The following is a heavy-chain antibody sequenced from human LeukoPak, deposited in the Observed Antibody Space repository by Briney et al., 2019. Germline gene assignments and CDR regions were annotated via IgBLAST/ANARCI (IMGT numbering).Heavy chain of an antibody. D-gene: IGHD2-15*01. CDR3: AREPPSTSGYCSGGSCYSGDH. J-gene: IGHJ4*02. CDR2: INPNSGGT. Sequence: GASVKVSCKASGGTFSSYAISWVRQAPGQGLEWMGWINPNSGGTNYAQKFQGRVTMTRDTSISTAYMELSRLSSDDTAVYYCAREPPSTSGYCSGGSCYSGDHWGQGTLVTVSS. CDR1: GGTFSSYA. V-gene: IGHV1-2*02.